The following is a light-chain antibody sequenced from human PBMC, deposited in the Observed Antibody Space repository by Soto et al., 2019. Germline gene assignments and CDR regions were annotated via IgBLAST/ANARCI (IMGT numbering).Light chain of an antibody. CDR1: SSNLGAGYD. V-gene: IGLV1-40*01. J-gene: IGLJ3*02. Sequence: QSVLTQPPSVSGAPGQRVTIYGTGNSSNLGAGYDVHWYQQLPGAARKLGIFGNRNPPSGAPERFSGSKSGTSASLAITGLQAEDEADYYCQAYDYSFTASVFGGGTKLTVL. CDR3: QAYDYSFTASV. CDR2: GNR.